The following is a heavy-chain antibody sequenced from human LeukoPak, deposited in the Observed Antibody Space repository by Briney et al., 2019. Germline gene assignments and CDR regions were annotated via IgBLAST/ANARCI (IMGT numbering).Heavy chain of an antibody. Sequence: GGSLRLSCAASGFTFSSYRMHWVRQAPGKALVWVSRINSGGSSTSYADSVKGRFTISRDNAENTLYLQMNSLRAEDTAVYYCARVVAVAAKDYWGQETRVTVPS. CDR1: GFTFSSYR. D-gene: IGHD6-19*01. J-gene: IGHJ4*02. CDR3: ARVVAVAAKDY. V-gene: IGHV3-74*01. CDR2: INSGGSST.